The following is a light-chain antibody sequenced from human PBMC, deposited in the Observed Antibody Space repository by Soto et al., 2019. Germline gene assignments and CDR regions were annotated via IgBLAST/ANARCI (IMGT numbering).Light chain of an antibody. J-gene: IGKJ4*01. CDR1: QSVSSNF. V-gene: IGKV3-20*01. Sequence: EIVLTQSPGTLSLSPGERATLSCRASQSVSSNFLAWYQEKPGQAPRLLISGAYSRATGIPDRFSGSGSGTDFTLTISRLEPEDFAVYYCRQYGRSLGFAFGGGKKVEIK. CDR2: GAY. CDR3: RQYGRSLGFA.